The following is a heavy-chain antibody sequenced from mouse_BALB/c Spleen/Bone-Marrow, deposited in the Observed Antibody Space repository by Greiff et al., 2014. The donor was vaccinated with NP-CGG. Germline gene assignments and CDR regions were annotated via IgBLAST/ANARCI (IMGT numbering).Heavy chain of an antibody. Sequence: EVQRVESGGGLVKPGGSLKLSCAASGFTFSDYYIYWLRQTPEKGLEWVATISDGGNYSYYPDSVKGRFTISRDNAKNNLYLQMSSLKSEDTAMYYCARSRMRYGAMDYWGQGTSVTVFS. CDR1: GFTFSDYY. D-gene: IGHD2-10*02. V-gene: IGHV5-4*02. J-gene: IGHJ4*01. CDR3: ARSRMRYGAMDY. CDR2: ISDGGNYS.